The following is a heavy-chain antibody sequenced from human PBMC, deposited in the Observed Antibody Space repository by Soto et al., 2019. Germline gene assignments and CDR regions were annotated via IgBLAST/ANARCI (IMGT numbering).Heavy chain of an antibody. CDR2: IIPILGIA. CDR1: GGTFSSYT. D-gene: IGHD3-10*01. Sequence: QVQLVQSGAEVKKPGSSVKVSCKASGGTFSSYTISWVRQAPGQGLEWMGRIIPILGIANDAQKFQGRVTITADKSTSTAYMELSSLRSEDAAVYYCAGDRGTMVRGDFDLWGRGTLVAVSS. V-gene: IGHV1-69*08. CDR3: AGDRGTMVRGDFDL. J-gene: IGHJ2*01.